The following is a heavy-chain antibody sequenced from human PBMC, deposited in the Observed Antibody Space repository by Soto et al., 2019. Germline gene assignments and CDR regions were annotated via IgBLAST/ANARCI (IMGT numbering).Heavy chain of an antibody. CDR2: ISTSSSFM. CDR3: ARDGSYQRFDF. V-gene: IGHV3-21*01. J-gene: IGHJ4*02. CDR1: GFTFSDYS. D-gene: IGHD2-15*01. Sequence: GGSLRLSCAASGFTFSDYSMHWVRQAPGKGLEWVSSISTSSSFMYYADSLKGRFTISRDNAENSLYLQMSSLRAEDTAVYYCARDGSYQRFDFWGQGTLVTVSS.